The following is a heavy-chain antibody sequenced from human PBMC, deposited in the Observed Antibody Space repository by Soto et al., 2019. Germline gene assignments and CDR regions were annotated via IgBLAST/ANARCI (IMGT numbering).Heavy chain of an antibody. CDR2: INPSGGST. Sequence: QVQLVQSGAEVKKPGASVKVSCKASGYTFTSYYMHWVRQAPGQGLEWMGRINPSGGSTSYAQKFQGRGTMTRDTSTSTVYMELSSLRSEDTAVYYCARDRRGYMPSYGMDVWGQGTTVTVSS. CDR3: ARDRRGYMPSYGMDV. CDR1: GYTFTSYY. J-gene: IGHJ6*02. D-gene: IGHD3-22*01. V-gene: IGHV1-46*01.